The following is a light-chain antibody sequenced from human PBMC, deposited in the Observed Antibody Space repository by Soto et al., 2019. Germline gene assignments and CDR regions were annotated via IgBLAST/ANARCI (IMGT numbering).Light chain of an antibody. Sequence: EIVLTQSPATLSLSPGERATLSCRASQSVSSYLAWYQHKPGQAPRLLIYDAFNRATGVPVRFSGSGSGTDFTLTISSLQSEDFAVYYCQQYDKWPITFGKGTRPEIK. J-gene: IGKJ5*01. CDR3: QQYDKWPIT. CDR2: DAF. CDR1: QSVSSY. V-gene: IGKV3-11*01.